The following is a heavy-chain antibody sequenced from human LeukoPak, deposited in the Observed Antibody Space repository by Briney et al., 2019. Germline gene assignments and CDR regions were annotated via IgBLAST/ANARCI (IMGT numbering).Heavy chain of an antibody. CDR2: INAGNGNT. CDR3: ARGKRAAAAGTGTYYYYGMDV. Sequence: GASVKVSCKASGYTFTSYAMHWVRQAPGQRLEWMGWINAGNGNTKYSQKFQGRVTITRDTSASTAYMELSSLRSEDTAVYYCARGKRAAAAGTGTYYYYGMDVWDKGTTVTVSS. D-gene: IGHD6-13*01. J-gene: IGHJ6*04. V-gene: IGHV1-3*01. CDR1: GYTFTSYA.